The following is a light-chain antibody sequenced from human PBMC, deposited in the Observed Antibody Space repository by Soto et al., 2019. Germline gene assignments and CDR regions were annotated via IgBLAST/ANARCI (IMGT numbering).Light chain of an antibody. CDR2: DVS. CDR3: SSYTSSNTLV. J-gene: IGLJ2*01. CDR1: SSDVGGFNY. V-gene: IGLV2-14*03. Sequence: QSALTQPASVSGSPGQSITISCTGTSSDVGGFNYVSWYQHHPGKAPKLMIYDVSNRPSGVSNRFSGSKSGNTASLTISGLQTEYEADYYCSSYTSSNTLVFGGGTKLTVL.